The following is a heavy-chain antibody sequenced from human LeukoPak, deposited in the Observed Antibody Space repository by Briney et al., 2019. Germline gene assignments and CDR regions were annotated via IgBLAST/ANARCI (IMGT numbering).Heavy chain of an antibody. CDR3: AKQIAVAGRDY. J-gene: IGHJ4*02. V-gene: IGHV3-21*01. CDR2: ISSSSSYI. D-gene: IGHD6-19*01. Sequence: GGSLRLSCAASGFTFSSYSRNWVRQAPGKGLEWVSSISSSSSYIYYADSVKGRFTISRDNAKNSLYLQMNSLRAEDTAVYYCAKQIAVAGRDYWGQGTLVTVSS. CDR1: GFTFSSYS.